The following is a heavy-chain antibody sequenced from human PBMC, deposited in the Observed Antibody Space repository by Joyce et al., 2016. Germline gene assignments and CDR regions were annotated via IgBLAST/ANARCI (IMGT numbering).Heavy chain of an antibody. CDR2: ISGSGDST. D-gene: IGHD1-26*01. Sequence: EVQLLESGGGLVQPGGSLRLSCAASGFTFSSYAMSGVRQAPGKGREWVSAISGSGDSTDYADSVKGRFTISRDNSKNTLYLQMNSLRAEDTAVYYCAKEAGGGSQRGDWFDPWGQGTLVTVSS. V-gene: IGHV3-23*01. CDR1: GFTFSSYA. CDR3: AKEAGGGSQRGDWFDP. J-gene: IGHJ5*02.